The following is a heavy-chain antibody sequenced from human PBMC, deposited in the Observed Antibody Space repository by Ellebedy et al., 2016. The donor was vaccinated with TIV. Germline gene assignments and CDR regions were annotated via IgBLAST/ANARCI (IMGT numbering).Heavy chain of an antibody. CDR2: MYYSGTT. CDR3: ARVLRAGRAGDFFYA. CDR1: GGSISSSSFF. J-gene: IGHJ5*02. D-gene: IGHD1-1*01. V-gene: IGHV4-39*07. Sequence: MPSETLSLTCTVSGGSISSSSFFWGWIRQPPGKGLEWVANMYYSGTTFSNPSLKSQLTISMETSKNQFSLNLSSVTAADTAVYYCARVLRAGRAGDFFYAWGQGTLVTVSS.